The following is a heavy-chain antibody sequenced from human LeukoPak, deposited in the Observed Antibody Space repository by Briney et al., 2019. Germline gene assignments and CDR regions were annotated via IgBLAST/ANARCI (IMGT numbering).Heavy chain of an antibody. CDR1: GDSVSSNSAA. J-gene: IGHJ5*02. CDR3: ARRLTQYDCFDP. D-gene: IGHD2-2*01. Sequence: SQTLSLTCAISGDSVSSNSAAWNWIRQSPSRGLEWLGRTYYRSTWYNDYAVSVRGRITVNPDTSKNQFSLHLNSVSPEDTAVYYCARRLTQYDCFDPWGQGILVTVSS. CDR2: TYYRSTWYN. V-gene: IGHV6-1*01.